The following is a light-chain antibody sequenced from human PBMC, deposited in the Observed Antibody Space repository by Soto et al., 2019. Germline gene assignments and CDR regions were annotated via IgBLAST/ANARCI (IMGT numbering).Light chain of an antibody. V-gene: IGKV1-17*01. J-gene: IGKJ1*01. CDR3: QQYKDYTYT. CDR2: AAS. Sequence: DIQMTQSPSSLSTSVGDRVTITCRASQGIRNDLGWYQQKPGKAPKRLIYAASTLQSGVPSRFSGSGSVTDFTLTITSLQPDDFATYYCQQYKDYTYTFGQGTKVDIK. CDR1: QGIRND.